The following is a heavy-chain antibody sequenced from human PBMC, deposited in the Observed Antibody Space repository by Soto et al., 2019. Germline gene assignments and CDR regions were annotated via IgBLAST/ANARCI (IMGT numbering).Heavy chain of an antibody. D-gene: IGHD6-19*01. CDR2: VFHTGTT. Sequence: QVQLQESGPGLVKPSGTLSLTCAVSGDSVSSPYYWCWVRQPPGKGLEWIGEVFHTGTTSYNPSLRSRVTISMDQSNNQFSLDLRSVTAAATAVYYCARSAGWYAVHSWGPGTLVIVSS. CDR1: GDSVSSPYY. CDR3: ARSAGWYAVHS. V-gene: IGHV4-4*02. J-gene: IGHJ4*02.